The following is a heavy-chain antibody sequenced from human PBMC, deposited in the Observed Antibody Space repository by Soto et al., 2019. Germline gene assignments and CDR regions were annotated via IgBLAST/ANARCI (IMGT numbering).Heavy chain of an antibody. V-gene: IGHV3-23*01. CDR1: GFTFSSYA. D-gene: IGHD1-26*01. CDR3: AKEYSGSYYADN. Sequence: GGSLRLSCAASGFTFSSYAMSWVRQTPGKGLQWVSTISGNGVSTYYADSVRARFIISRDNSRDTLFLQMNGLRADDTAVYFCAKEYSGSYYADNWGQGTLVTVSS. CDR2: ISGNGVST. J-gene: IGHJ4*02.